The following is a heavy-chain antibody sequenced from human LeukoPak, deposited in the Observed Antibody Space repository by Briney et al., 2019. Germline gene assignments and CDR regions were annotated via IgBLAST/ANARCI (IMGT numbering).Heavy chain of an antibody. CDR1: GGSISSSSYY. J-gene: IGHJ4*02. D-gene: IGHD2-2*01. CDR2: VYYSGST. Sequence: PSETLSLTCTVSGGSISSSSYYWGWIRQPPGKELEWIVSVYYSGSTYYNPSLNSRVTISVDTSKNQFFLKLSSVTAADTAVYYCARPFTSTSFHFDYWGQGTLVTVSS. CDR3: ARPFTSTSFHFDY. V-gene: IGHV4-39*07.